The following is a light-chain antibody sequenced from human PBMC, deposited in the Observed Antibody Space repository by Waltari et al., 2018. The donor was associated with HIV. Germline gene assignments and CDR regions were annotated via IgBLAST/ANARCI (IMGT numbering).Light chain of an antibody. CDR1: SSNIGSNY. J-gene: IGLJ3*02. V-gene: IGLV1-47*01. Sequence: QSVLTQPPSASGTPGQRVTISCSGSSSNIGSNYVYWYQQLPGTAPKLLIYRNNWRPSGFPDRFSGSKSGTSASLAISGLRSEDEADYYCAAWDDSLSGWVFGGGTKLTVL. CDR3: AAWDDSLSGWV. CDR2: RNN.